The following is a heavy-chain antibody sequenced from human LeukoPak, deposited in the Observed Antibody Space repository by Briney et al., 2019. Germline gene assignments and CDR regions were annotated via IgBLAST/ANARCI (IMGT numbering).Heavy chain of an antibody. J-gene: IGHJ4*02. Sequence: SETLSLTCTVSGGSIRSSDYYWGWIRQPPGKGLEWIGSIYYSGNTYYNPSLKSRVTISVDTSKNQFSLKLSSVTAADTAVYYCARQSTAMGTFDYWGQGTLVPVSS. V-gene: IGHV4-39*01. D-gene: IGHD5-18*01. CDR3: ARQSTAMGTFDY. CDR1: GGSIRSSDYY. CDR2: IYYSGNT.